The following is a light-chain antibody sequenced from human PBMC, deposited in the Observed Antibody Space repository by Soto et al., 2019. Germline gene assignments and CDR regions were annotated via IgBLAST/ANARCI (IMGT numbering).Light chain of an antibody. CDR3: LQDYNCPLT. V-gene: IGKV1-6*01. Sequence: AIPMTQSPSSLSASVGDRVTITCRASQGIRHYLGWYQQKPGKAPKLLIYAASSLQSGVPSRFSGSGSGTEFTLTISSLQPEDFATYYCLQDYNCPLTFGGGTKVEIK. J-gene: IGKJ4*01. CDR1: QGIRHY. CDR2: AAS.